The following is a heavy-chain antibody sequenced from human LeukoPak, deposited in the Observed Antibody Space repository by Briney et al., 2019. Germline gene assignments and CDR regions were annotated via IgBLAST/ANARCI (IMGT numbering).Heavy chain of an antibody. CDR1: GDSVSSNSAA. D-gene: IGHD3-10*01. Sequence: KPSQTLSLTCAISGDSVSSNSAAWNWIRQSPSRGLEWLGRTYYRSKWYNDYAVSVKSRITINPDTSKNQFSLQLNSVTPEDTAVYYCARELLRFGELFLSYYGMDVWGQGTTVTVSS. J-gene: IGHJ6*02. CDR3: ARELLRFGELFLSYYGMDV. CDR2: TYYRSKWYN. V-gene: IGHV6-1*01.